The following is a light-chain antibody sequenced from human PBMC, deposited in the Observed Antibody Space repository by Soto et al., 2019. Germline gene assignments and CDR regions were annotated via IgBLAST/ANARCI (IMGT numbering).Light chain of an antibody. CDR1: QSVYSSN. J-gene: IGKJ1*01. Sequence: EIVLAQSPGTLSLSPGDRATLSCRASQSVYSSNLAWYQQKPGQAPRLLIYGASSRATGIPDRFSGSGSGTDFTLTSSRLEPEDFAVYYCQQYDRSPRTFGQGTKVEIK. CDR2: GAS. CDR3: QQYDRSPRT. V-gene: IGKV3-20*01.